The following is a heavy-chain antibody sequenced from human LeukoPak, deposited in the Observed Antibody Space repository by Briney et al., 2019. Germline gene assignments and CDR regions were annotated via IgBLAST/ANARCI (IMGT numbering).Heavy chain of an antibody. J-gene: IGHJ4*02. CDR2: INHNAEMI. V-gene: IGHV3-48*02. D-gene: IGHD3-9*01. CDR1: GFPFGSYV. Sequence: GGSLRLSCEGSGFPFGSYVMTWVRQAPGKGLEWIAYINHNAEMIFYPDFVKGRFTISRDNAKNSLYLQMNALRYEDTAIYYCARDHDWAFDLWGQGTLVTVSS. CDR3: ARDHDWAFDL.